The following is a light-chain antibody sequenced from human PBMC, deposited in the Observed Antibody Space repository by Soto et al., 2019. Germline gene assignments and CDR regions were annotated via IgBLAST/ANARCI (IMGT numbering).Light chain of an antibody. J-gene: IGKJ2*01. Sequence: EIVLTQSPGTLSLSPGERATLSCRASQSVSSTYLAWYQQRPGQAPRVLMFGASSRATGIPDRFSGSGSGTDFTLTISRLEPEDSAVYYCQQYGSSSYTFGQGTKLEI. V-gene: IGKV3-20*01. CDR3: QQYGSSSYT. CDR2: GAS. CDR1: QSVSSTY.